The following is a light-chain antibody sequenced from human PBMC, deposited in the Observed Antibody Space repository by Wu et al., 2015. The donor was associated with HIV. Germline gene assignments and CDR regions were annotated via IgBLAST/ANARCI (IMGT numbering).Light chain of an antibody. V-gene: IGKV3-20*01. J-gene: IGKJ3*01. CDR3: QQYKDWPPFT. CDR1: QSVSSSY. CDR2: GAS. Sequence: EIVLTQSPGTLSLSPGERAALSCRASQSVSSSYLAWYQQKPGQAPRLLIYGASSRATGIPDRFSGSGSGTDFTLTINSLQSEDFGLYFCQQYKDWPPFTFGPGTTVEIK.